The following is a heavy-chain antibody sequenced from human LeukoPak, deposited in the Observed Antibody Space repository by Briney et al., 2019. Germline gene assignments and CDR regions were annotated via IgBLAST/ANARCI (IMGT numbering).Heavy chain of an antibody. D-gene: IGHD2-8*01. V-gene: IGHV3-21*01. Sequence: GGSLRLSCAASGFTFSSYSMNWVRQAPGKGLEWVSSISSSSSYIYYADSVKGRFTISRDNAKNSLYLQMNSLRAEDTAVYYCARDIHRGNGAFDIWGQGTMVTVSS. CDR1: GFTFSSYS. CDR2: ISSSSSYI. CDR3: ARDIHRGNGAFDI. J-gene: IGHJ3*02.